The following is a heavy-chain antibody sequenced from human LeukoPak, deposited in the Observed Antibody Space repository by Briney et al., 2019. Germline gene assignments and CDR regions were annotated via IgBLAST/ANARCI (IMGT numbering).Heavy chain of an antibody. D-gene: IGHD3-10*01. CDR3: ARGSHYGSGRPFDY. CDR2: IYTSGTT. Sequence: PSETLPLTCTVSGDSMSSYYWSWIRQPAGKGLEWIGRIYTSGTTSYNPSLKSRVTMSVDTSKNQFSLKLNSVTATDTAVYYCARGSHYGSGRPFDYWGQGTLVTVSS. J-gene: IGHJ4*02. CDR1: GDSMSSYY. V-gene: IGHV4-4*07.